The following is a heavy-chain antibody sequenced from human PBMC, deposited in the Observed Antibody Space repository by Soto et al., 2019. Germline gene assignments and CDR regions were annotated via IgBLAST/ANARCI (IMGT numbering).Heavy chain of an antibody. V-gene: IGHV3-53*01. Sequence: GGSLRLSCSASGFTVSSNYMSWVRQAPGKGLEWVSVIYSGGSTYYADSVKGRFTISRDNSKNTLYLQMNSLRAEDTAVYYCARESDYDSHAFDIWGQGTMVTVSS. CDR1: GFTVSSNY. D-gene: IGHD3-22*01. CDR3: ARESDYDSHAFDI. CDR2: IYSGGST. J-gene: IGHJ3*02.